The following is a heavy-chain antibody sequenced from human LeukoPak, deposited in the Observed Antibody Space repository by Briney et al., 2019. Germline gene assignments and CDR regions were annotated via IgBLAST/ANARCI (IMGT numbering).Heavy chain of an antibody. CDR2: INYSGST. CDR1: GGSVSSGSYY. D-gene: IGHD2-15*01. CDR3: ARDLDLGAATSGMDV. V-gene: IGHV4-61*01. J-gene: IGHJ6*02. Sequence: SETLSLTCTVSGGSVSSGSYYWNWKRQPPGKGLEWIGYINYSGSTNYNPSLKRLVTISVDTSKNQFSLKLSSVTAADTAVYYCARDLDLGAATSGMDVWGQGTTVTVSS.